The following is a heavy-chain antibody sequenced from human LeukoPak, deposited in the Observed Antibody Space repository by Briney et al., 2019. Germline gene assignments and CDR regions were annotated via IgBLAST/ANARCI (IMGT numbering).Heavy chain of an antibody. D-gene: IGHD6-13*01. CDR3: ARESPHSSSWYGDFQH. Sequence: ASVKVSCKASGGTFSSYAISWVRQAPGQGLEWMGGIIPIFGTANYAQKFQGRVTITADESTSTAYMELSSLRSEDTAVYYCARESPHSSSWYGDFQHWGQGTLVTVSS. CDR1: GGTFSSYA. J-gene: IGHJ1*01. CDR2: IIPIFGTA. V-gene: IGHV1-69*13.